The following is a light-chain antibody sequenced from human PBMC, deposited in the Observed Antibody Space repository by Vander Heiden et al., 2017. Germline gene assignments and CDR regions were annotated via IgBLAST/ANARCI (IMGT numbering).Light chain of an antibody. Sequence: DIQMTQSTPSLSASVGDRVTITCRASQSISSYLNWYQQKPGKAPKLLIYAASRLQSGVPSRFSGSGSGTDFTLTISKLQPEDFATYYCQQRDSTPWTFGQGTKVEIK. CDR1: QSISSY. CDR2: AAS. J-gene: IGKJ1*01. CDR3: QQRDSTPWT. V-gene: IGKV1-39*01.